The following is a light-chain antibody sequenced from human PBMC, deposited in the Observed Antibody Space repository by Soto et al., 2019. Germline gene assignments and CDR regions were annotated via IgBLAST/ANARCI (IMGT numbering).Light chain of an antibody. CDR2: AAS. Sequence: EIQMTQIPSSLSASVGDRVTITCRASHTISTYLNWYQQKPGKAPKLLIYAASSLQSRVPSRFSGTRSGTDFTLTISTLQPEDFATYYCQQTYSTPRTFGQGTKVEIK. CDR1: HTISTY. V-gene: IGKV1-39*01. J-gene: IGKJ1*01. CDR3: QQTYSTPRT.